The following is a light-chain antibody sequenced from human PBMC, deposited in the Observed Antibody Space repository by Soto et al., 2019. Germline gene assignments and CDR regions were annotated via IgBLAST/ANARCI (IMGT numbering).Light chain of an antibody. CDR3: QQYGISPSWT. CDR2: GAS. V-gene: IGKV3-20*01. Sequence: EIVLTQSPYTLSLSPFQISTLSFIALQSVTGSYLAWYQQKPGQAPRLLIYGASSRATGIPDRFSGSGSGTDFTLTISRLEPEDFAVYYCQQYGISPSWTFGQGTKVDIK. J-gene: IGKJ1*01. CDR1: QSVTGSY.